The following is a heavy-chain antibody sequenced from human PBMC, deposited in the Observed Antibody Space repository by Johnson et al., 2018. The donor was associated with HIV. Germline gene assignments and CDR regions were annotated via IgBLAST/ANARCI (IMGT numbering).Heavy chain of an antibody. Sequence: QVQLVEYGGGVVQPGRSQRLSCAASGFTFSSYPMHWVRQAPGKGLEWVAVISYDGSNKYYADSVKGRFTISRDNSKNTLYLQMNSLRAEDTAVYYCARESRGANDAFDIWGQGTMVTVSS. V-gene: IGHV3-30*04. CDR2: ISYDGSNK. CDR3: ARESRGANDAFDI. CDR1: GFTFSSYP. J-gene: IGHJ3*02. D-gene: IGHD3-16*01.